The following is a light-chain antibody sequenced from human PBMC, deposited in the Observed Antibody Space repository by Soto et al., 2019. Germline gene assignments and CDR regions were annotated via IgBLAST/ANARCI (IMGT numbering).Light chain of an antibody. CDR3: QQYGSSPPIT. Sequence: EIVMTQSPATLSVSPGGRATLSCRASQSISDTLAWYQQKPGQAPRLLIHGASTRAPGFPARFSGSGSGTDFTLTISRLEPEDFAVYYCQQYGSSPPITFGQGTRLEIK. CDR2: GAS. V-gene: IGKV3-15*01. J-gene: IGKJ5*01. CDR1: QSISDT.